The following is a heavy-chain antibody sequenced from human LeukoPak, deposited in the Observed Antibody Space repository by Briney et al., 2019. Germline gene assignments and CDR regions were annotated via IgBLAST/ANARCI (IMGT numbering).Heavy chain of an antibody. CDR2: INPNSGGT. Sequence: ASVKVSCKASGYTFTGYYMHWVRQAPGQGLEWMGWINPNSGGTNYAQKFQGRVTMTRDTSISTAYTELSRLRSDDTAVYYCARDAYYDSSSYYPLWGQGTLVTVSS. D-gene: IGHD3-22*01. CDR3: ARDAYYDSSSYYPL. J-gene: IGHJ4*02. CDR1: GYTFTGYY. V-gene: IGHV1-2*02.